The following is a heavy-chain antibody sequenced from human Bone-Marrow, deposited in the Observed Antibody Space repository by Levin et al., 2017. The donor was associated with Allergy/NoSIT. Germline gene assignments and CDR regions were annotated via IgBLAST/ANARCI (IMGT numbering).Heavy chain of an antibody. J-gene: IGHJ3*01. CDR3: ARTRMDATVDAFDV. CDR2: LFPLFLP. D-gene: IGHD2-2*01. Sequence: LSLPFPVSGASISSYSWNWVRQSPGPFLSFLSSLFPLFLPPSHPSLKSRVTISLDTSKNQLSLKLTSVTAADTAVYYCARTRMDATVDAFDVWGPGTRVTVSS. CDR1: GASISSYS. V-gene: IGHV4-59*01.